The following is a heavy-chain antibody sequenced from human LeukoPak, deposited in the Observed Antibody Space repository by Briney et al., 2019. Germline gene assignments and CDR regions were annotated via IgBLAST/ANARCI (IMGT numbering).Heavy chain of an antibody. CDR2: ISSSSSFI. V-gene: IGHV3-21*01. J-gene: IGHJ4*02. CDR1: GFNFSSYS. Sequence: GGSLRLSCAGSGFNFSSYSMSWVRQAPWKGLEFVSSISSSSSFIYYAGSVKGRFTISRDNAKKSLSLQMNSLRADDTAVYYCARGYSSSWYLDWGQGTLVTVSS. D-gene: IGHD6-13*01. CDR3: ARGYSSSWYLD.